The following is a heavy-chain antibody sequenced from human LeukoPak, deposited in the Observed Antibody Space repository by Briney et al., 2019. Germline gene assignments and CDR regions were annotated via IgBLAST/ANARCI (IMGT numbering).Heavy chain of an antibody. D-gene: IGHD5/OR15-5a*01. CDR3: ACLSVSHKNYFDY. V-gene: IGHV4-59*03. Sequence: PSETLSLTCTVSGASIDTYYWTWIRQPPGKGLEWIGDFSYSGSTSYSPSLKSRVTISVDTTKNQITLKLTSATSADTPSYYWACLSVSHKNYFDYWGQGILVTVSS. CDR1: GASIDTYY. J-gene: IGHJ4*02. CDR2: FSYSGST.